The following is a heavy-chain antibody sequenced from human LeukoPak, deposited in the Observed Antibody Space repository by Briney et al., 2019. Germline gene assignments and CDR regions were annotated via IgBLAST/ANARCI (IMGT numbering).Heavy chain of an antibody. D-gene: IGHD2-21*01. Sequence: GGSLRRSCAASGFTLSNTWMSWVRQAPGKGLEWVTNMKPNGNEKYYVDSVKGRFTISRDNAKNSLYLQMNSLRVEDTAVYYCARDSDGFDYWGQGDLVTVSS. CDR1: GFTLSNTW. CDR2: MKPNGNEK. J-gene: IGHJ4*02. V-gene: IGHV3-7*01. CDR3: ARDSDGFDY.